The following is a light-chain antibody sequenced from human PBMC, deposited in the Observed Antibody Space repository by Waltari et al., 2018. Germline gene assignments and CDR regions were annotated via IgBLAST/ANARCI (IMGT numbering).Light chain of an antibody. Sequence: EIVMTQSPATLSVSPGERATLSCRASQSVSSNLAWYQQKPGQAPRLIIYGASTRATGIPARFSGSGSGTEFTLTISSLQSEDFAVYYCQQYNNWPFTITFGQGTRLEIK. V-gene: IGKV3-15*01. CDR1: QSVSSN. J-gene: IGKJ5*01. CDR3: QQYNNWPFTIT. CDR2: GAS.